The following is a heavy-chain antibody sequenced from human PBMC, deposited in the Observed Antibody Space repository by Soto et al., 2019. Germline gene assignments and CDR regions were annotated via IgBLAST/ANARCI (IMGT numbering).Heavy chain of an antibody. Sequence: GGSLRLSCAASGFTFSDAWMSWVRQAPGKGLDWVGRIKSKSDGGTTEYAAPVRGRFTISRDDSKNTLYLQMNSLKTEDTAVYYCARGRTCTGPTCYGGGDYWGQGTLVTVSS. CDR3: ARGRTCTGPTCYGGGDY. D-gene: IGHD2-8*02. V-gene: IGHV3-15*01. CDR2: IKSKSDGGTT. CDR1: GFTFSDAW. J-gene: IGHJ4*02.